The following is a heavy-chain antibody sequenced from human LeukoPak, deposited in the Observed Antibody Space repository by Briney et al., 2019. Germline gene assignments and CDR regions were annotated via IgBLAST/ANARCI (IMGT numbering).Heavy chain of an antibody. D-gene: IGHD3-16*01. CDR2: IYHSGNT. V-gene: IGHV4-4*02. CDR3: VSHGGYYFDY. CDR1: GVSISSGNW. Sequence: SGTLSLTCAVSGVSISSGNWWSWVRQPPGKGLGWIGEIYHSGNTNYNPSLKSRVTLSVDKSKNQFSLHLSSVTAADTAMYYCVSHGGYYFDYWGQGTLVTVSS. J-gene: IGHJ4*02.